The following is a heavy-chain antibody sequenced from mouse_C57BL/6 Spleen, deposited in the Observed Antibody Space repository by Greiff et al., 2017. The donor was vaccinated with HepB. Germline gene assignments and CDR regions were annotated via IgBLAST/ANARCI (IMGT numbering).Heavy chain of an antibody. Sequence: EVQLQQSGPELVKPGASVKISCKASGYSFTGYYMNWVKQSPEKSLEWIGEINPSTGGTTYNQKFKAKATLTVDKSSSTAYMQLKSLTSEDSAVYDCERRTSHYDDYYGWFGCWGQGTLVTVAT. J-gene: IGHJ3*01. CDR2: INPSTGGT. V-gene: IGHV1-42*01. CDR3: ERRTSHYDDYYGWFGC. CDR1: GYSFTGYY. D-gene: IGHD2-3*01.